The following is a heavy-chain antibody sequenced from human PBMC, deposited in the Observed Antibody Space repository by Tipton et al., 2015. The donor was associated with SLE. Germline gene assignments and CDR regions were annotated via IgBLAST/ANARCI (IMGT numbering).Heavy chain of an antibody. CDR3: ARALGYCSSTSCYYYDGMDV. CDR2: INHSGST. J-gene: IGHJ6*02. CDR1: GGSFSGYY. Sequence: TLSLTCAVYGGSFSGYYWSWIRQTPGKGLEWIGEINHSGSTNYNPSLKSRVTISVDTSKNQFSLKLSSVTAADTAVYYCARALGYCSSTSCYYYDGMDVWGQGTTVTVS. D-gene: IGHD2-2*01. V-gene: IGHV4-34*01.